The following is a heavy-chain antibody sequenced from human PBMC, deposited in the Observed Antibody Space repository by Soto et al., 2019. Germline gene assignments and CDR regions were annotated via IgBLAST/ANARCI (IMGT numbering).Heavy chain of an antibody. D-gene: IGHD6-13*01. V-gene: IGHV3-30-3*01. CDR2: ISYDGSNK. CDR1: GFTFSSYA. Sequence: QVQLVESGGGVVQPGRSLRLSCAASGFTFSSYAMHWVRQAPGKGLEWVAVISYDGSNKYYADSVKGRFTISRDNSKNTLYLRMNSLRAEDTAVYYCARAGSHSSSWYYSGMDVWGQGTTVTVSS. J-gene: IGHJ6*02. CDR3: ARAGSHSSSWYYSGMDV.